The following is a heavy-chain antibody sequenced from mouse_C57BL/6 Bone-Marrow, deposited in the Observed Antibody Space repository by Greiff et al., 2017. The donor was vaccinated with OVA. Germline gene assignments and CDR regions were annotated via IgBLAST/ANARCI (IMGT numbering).Heavy chain of an antibody. D-gene: IGHD2-4*01. Sequence: VQVVESGADLVRPGASVTMSCKASGYTFTSYTMHWVKQRPGQGLEWIGYINPSSGYTKYNQKFKDKATLTADKSSSTAYMQLSSLTSEDSAVYYCAKYDYDVYYFDYWGQGTTLTVSS. CDR2: INPSSGYT. CDR3: AKYDYDVYYFDY. J-gene: IGHJ2*01. CDR1: GYTFTSYT. V-gene: IGHV1-4*01.